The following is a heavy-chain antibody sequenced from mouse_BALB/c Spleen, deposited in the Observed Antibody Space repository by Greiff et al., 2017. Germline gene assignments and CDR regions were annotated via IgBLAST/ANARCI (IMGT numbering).Heavy chain of an antibody. CDR2: IRSKSNNYAT. Sequence: VQLVESGGGLVQPKGSLKLSCAASGFTFNTYAMNWVRQAPGKGLEWVARIRSKSNNYATYYADSVKDRFTISRDDSQSMLYLQMNNLKTEDTAMYYCVRSLGNYPPWFAYWGQGTLVTVSA. CDR3: VRSLGNYPPWFAY. J-gene: IGHJ3*01. CDR1: GFTFNTYA. D-gene: IGHD2-1*01. V-gene: IGHV10-1*02.